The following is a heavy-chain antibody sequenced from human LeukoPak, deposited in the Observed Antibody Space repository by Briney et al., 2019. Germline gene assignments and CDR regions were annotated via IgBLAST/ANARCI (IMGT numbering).Heavy chain of an antibody. CDR1: GFTFSSYS. CDR2: ISSSSSYI. J-gene: IGHJ6*02. D-gene: IGHD3-16*01. Sequence: KPGGSLRLSCAASGFTFSSYSMNWVRQAPGKGLEWVSSISSSSSYIYYADSVKGRFTISRDNAKNSLYLQMNSLRAEDTAVYYCARDLTFGYYYGMDVWGQGTTVTVSS. CDR3: ARDLTFGYYYGMDV. V-gene: IGHV3-21*01.